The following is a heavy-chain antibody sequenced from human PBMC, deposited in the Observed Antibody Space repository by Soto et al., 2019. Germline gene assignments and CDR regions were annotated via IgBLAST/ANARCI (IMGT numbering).Heavy chain of an antibody. V-gene: IGHV3-9*01. CDR3: AKGTYSSGWYYYYGMDV. Sequence: GGSLRLSCAASGFTFDDYAMHWVRQAPGKGLEWVSGISWNSGSIGYADSVKGRFTISRDNAKNSLYLQMNSLRAEDKALYYCAKGTYSSGWYYYYGMDVWGQGTTVTVSS. CDR1: GFTFDDYA. CDR2: ISWNSGSI. J-gene: IGHJ6*02. D-gene: IGHD6-19*01.